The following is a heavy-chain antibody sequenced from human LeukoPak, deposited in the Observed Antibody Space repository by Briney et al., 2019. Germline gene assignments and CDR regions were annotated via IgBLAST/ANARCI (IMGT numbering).Heavy chain of an antibody. D-gene: IGHD4-17*01. Sequence: SETLSLTCTVSGGSISSYYWSWIRQPPGKGLEWIGYIYYSGSTNYNPSLKSRVTISVDTSKNQFSLKLSSVTAADTAVYYCAGVPYGALFDYWGQGTLVTVSS. J-gene: IGHJ4*02. CDR3: AGVPYGALFDY. CDR2: IYYSGST. V-gene: IGHV4-59*01. CDR1: GGSISSYY.